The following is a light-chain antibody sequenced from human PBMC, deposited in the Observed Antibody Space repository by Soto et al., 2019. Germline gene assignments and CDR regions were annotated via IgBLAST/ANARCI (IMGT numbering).Light chain of an antibody. J-gene: IGKJ1*01. CDR3: QKYGSSPWT. CDR1: QSVSSSY. Sequence: EIVLTQSPGTLSLSPGERATLSCRASQSVSSSYLAWYQQRPGQAPRLLIYGASSRATGIPDRFSGSGSGTDFTLTINRLEPEDFEVYYCQKYGSSPWTFGQGTKVEMK. CDR2: GAS. V-gene: IGKV3-20*01.